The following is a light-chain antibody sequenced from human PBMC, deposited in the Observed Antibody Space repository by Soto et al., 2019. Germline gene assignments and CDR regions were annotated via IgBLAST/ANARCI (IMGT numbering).Light chain of an antibody. CDR3: QQYNSYST. V-gene: IGKV1-5*01. Sequence: DIQMNQSPSTLSASVGDRVSITCRASQSISSWLAWYQQKPGKAPKLLIYDASSWAGGVPSRFTGSGSGTEFTLTINSLQPDDFATYYCQQYNSYSTFGQGTKVDIK. J-gene: IGKJ1*01. CDR1: QSISSW. CDR2: DAS.